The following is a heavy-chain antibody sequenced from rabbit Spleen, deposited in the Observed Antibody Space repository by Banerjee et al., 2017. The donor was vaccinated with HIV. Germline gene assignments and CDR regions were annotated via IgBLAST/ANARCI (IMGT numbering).Heavy chain of an antibody. D-gene: IGHD4-1*01. CDR1: GFSFSTNYY. CDR2: IGTNNDRT. V-gene: IGHV1S45*01. J-gene: IGHJ4*01. Sequence: QEQLEESGGGLVQPEGSLTLACTASGFSFSTNYYMSWVRQAPGKGLELIACIGTNNDRTYYANWAKGRFTISKTSSTTVTLQMTSLTAADTATYFCARDTDSGGLHFVLWGPGTLVTVS. CDR3: ARDTDSGGLHFVL.